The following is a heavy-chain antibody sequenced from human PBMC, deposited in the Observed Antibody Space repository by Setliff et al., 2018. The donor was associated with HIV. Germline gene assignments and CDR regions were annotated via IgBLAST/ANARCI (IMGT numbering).Heavy chain of an antibody. J-gene: IGHJ4*02. Sequence: RGESLKISCAASGFTFSSFGMHWVRQAPGKGLDWVAIIWYDGGDKYYADSVKGRFTISRDNAKNSLYLQMNSLRAEDTAVYYCARGVLVITHSALDYWGQGTLVTVSS. CDR3: ARGVLVITHSALDY. V-gene: IGHV3-33*01. CDR1: GFTFSSFG. D-gene: IGHD3-22*01. CDR2: IWYDGGDK.